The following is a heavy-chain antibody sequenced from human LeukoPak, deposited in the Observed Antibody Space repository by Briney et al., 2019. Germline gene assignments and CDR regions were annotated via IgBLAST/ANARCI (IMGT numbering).Heavy chain of an antibody. CDR3: AKGLAFDY. V-gene: IGHV3-23*01. CDR1: GFTFTNYA. Sequence: PGGSLRLSCVASGFTFTNYAMSWVRQAPGKGLEWVSAITGSDGSSYYADSVKGRFTISRDNSKNTLYVQVNSLRAEDTAVYYCAKGLAFDYWGQGILVTVSS. CDR2: ITGSDGSS. J-gene: IGHJ4*02.